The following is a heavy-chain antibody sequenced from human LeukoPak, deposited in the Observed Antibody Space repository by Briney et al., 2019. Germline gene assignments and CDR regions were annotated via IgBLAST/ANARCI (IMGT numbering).Heavy chain of an antibody. J-gene: IGHJ4*02. CDR1: GYTFTSYG. CDR2: ISAYNGNT. CDR3: ARDTYFDTTPLDY. V-gene: IGHV1-18*01. Sequence: ASVTVSCKASGYTFTSYGISWVGQAPGQGLEWMGWISAYNGNTNYAQKLQGRVTLTTDKSTTTAYMELRSLSSDDTAVYYCARDTYFDTTPLDYWGQGTLVTVSS. D-gene: IGHD3-22*01.